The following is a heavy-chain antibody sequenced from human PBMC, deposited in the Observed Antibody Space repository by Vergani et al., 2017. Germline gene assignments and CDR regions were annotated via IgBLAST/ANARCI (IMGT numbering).Heavy chain of an antibody. J-gene: IGHJ4*02. D-gene: IGHD3-9*01. CDR3: TTVLRFFDWSLD. CDR1: GFTFSSYS. CDR2: IKSKTDGGTT. Sequence: EVQLVESGGGLVKPGGSLRLSCAASGFTFSSYSMNWVRQAPGKGLEWVGRIKSKTDGGTTDYAAPVKGRFTISRDDSKNTLYLQMNSLKTEDTAVYYCTTVLRFFDWSLDWGQGTLVTVSS. V-gene: IGHV3-15*01.